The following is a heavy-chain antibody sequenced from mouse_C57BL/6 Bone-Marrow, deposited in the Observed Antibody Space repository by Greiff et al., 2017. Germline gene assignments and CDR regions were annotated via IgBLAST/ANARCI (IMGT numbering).Heavy chain of an antibody. Sequence: VLLVEPGPGLVQPSQSLSITCTVSGFSLTSYGVHWVSQSPGKGLEWLGVIWSGGSTDYNADFISRLSISKDNSKGQVFFIMHSLQADDTAIYYCARNRDLLPPMDYWGQGTSVTVSS. CDR1: GFSLTSYG. V-gene: IGHV2-2*01. J-gene: IGHJ4*01. CDR3: ARNRDLLPPMDY. D-gene: IGHD2-1*01. CDR2: IWSGGST.